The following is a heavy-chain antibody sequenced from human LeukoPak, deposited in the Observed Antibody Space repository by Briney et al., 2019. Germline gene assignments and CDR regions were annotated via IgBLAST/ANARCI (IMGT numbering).Heavy chain of an antibody. J-gene: IGHJ4*02. CDR2: IIPIFGTA. CDR1: GGTFSSYA. Sequence: SVKVSCKASGGTFSSYAISWVRQAPGQGLEWMGGIIPIFGTANYAQKFQGRVAITADESTSTAYMELSSLRSEDTAVYYCAREEVAYCGGDCYTFDYWGQGTLVTVSS. D-gene: IGHD2-21*02. V-gene: IGHV1-69*13. CDR3: AREEVAYCGGDCYTFDY.